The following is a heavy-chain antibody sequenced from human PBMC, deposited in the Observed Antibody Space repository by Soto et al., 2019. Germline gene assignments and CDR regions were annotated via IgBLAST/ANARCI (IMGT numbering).Heavy chain of an antibody. CDR3: ASDYSGYSADPEYYGVEV. CDR1: GGSVTLTSYY. CDR2: VYYSGST. V-gene: IGHV4-39*01. J-gene: IGHJ6*02. Sequence: LSLTCSVSGGSVTLTSYYWGWIRQPPGKGLEWIGNVYYSGSTNYNPSLKSRVTISVDTSKNQFSLSLKSVTAADTAVYYCASDYSGYSADPEYYGVEVWGQGTTVTVYS. D-gene: IGHD3-22*01.